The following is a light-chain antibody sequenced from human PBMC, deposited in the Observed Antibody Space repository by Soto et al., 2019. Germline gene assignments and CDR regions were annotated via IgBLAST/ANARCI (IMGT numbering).Light chain of an antibody. V-gene: IGLV2-14*03. CDR3: SSYSSSSSPVV. CDR2: DVS. J-gene: IGLJ2*01. Sequence: QAVLTQPASVSGSPGQSITISCSGTISDVGGSNYVSWYQHHPGKAPRLMIFDVSNRPSGISNRFSGSKSGSTASLTISGLQAEDEADYYCSSYSSSSSPVVFGGGTQLTVL. CDR1: ISDVGGSNY.